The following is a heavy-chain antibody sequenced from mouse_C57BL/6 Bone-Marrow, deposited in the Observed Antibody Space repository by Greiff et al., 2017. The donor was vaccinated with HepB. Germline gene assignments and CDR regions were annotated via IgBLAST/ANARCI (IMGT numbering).Heavy chain of an antibody. Sequence: EVHLVESGPELVKPGASVKIPCKASGYTFTDYNMDWVKQSHGKSLEWIGDINPNNGGTIYNQKFKGKATLTVDKSSSTAYMELRSLTSEDTAVYYCARWRYYDYDVNYFDYWGQGTTLTVSS. J-gene: IGHJ2*01. V-gene: IGHV1-18*01. CDR2: INPNNGGT. CDR1: GYTFTDYN. D-gene: IGHD2-4*01. CDR3: ARWRYYDYDVNYFDY.